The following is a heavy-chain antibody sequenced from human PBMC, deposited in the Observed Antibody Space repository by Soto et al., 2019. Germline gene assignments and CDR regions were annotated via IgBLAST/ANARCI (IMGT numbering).Heavy chain of an antibody. Sequence: HVQLVQSGGELKKPGASVKVSCNTSGYTFNTYFITWVRQAPGQGLEWMGWISPHNGNTNYAEKFQGRVTMTTDTITKTAYMELRNLRFDDTAVYYWARDTSNSFDYWGQGPPVTVSS. V-gene: IGHV1-18*01. CDR2: ISPHNGNT. D-gene: IGHD2-2*01. CDR3: ARDTSNSFDY. J-gene: IGHJ4*02. CDR1: GYTFNTYF.